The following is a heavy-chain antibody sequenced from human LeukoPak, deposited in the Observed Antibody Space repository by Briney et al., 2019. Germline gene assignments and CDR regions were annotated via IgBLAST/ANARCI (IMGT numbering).Heavy chain of an antibody. CDR2: ISSSGSTI. Sequence: QPGGSLRLSCAASGFTFSSYEMNWVRQAPGKGREWVSYISSSGSTIYYADSVKGRLTISRENAKNSLYLQMNSLRAEDTAVYYCAELGITMIGGVWGKGTTVTISS. CDR3: AELGITMIGGV. CDR1: GFTFSSYE. V-gene: IGHV3-48*03. D-gene: IGHD3-10*02. J-gene: IGHJ6*04.